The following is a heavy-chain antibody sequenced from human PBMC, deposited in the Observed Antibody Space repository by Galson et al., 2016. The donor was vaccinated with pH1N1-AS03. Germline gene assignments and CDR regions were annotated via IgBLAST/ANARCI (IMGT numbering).Heavy chain of an antibody. CDR1: GYVFSDYY. J-gene: IGHJ4*02. Sequence: SVKVSCKASGYVFSDYYIHWVRQAPGQGLEWMGWINPNSGGTLYAPKFQGRVTITRDTSIRTAFMEVTWLTSDDTAVYFCGRSYNFDVGDYWGQGTLVTVSS. D-gene: IGHD3-9*01. CDR2: INPNSGGT. CDR3: GRSYNFDVGDY. V-gene: IGHV1-2*02.